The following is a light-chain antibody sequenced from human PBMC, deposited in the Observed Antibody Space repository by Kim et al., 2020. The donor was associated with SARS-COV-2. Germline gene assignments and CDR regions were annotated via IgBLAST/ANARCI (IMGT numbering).Light chain of an antibody. CDR2: KDS. V-gene: IGLV3-1*01. J-gene: IGLJ1*01. CDR3: QAWDSFTYV. Sequence: VSPGQTASITCSGDKLGDKDVCWYQQKPGQSPVLVIYKDSKRPSGIPERFSGSNSGNTATLTISGTQAMDEADYYCQAWDSFTYVFGAGTKVTVL. CDR1: KLGDKD.